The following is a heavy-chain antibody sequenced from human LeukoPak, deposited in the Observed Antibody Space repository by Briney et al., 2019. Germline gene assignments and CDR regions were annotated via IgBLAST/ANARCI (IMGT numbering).Heavy chain of an antibody. J-gene: IGHJ4*02. D-gene: IGHD2-2*01. CDR1: GGSFSGYY. CDR2: INHSGST. Sequence: SETLSLTCAVYGGSFSGYYWSWIRQPPGKGLEWVGEINHSGSTNYNPSHKSRVTISVDTSKNQCSLKLSSVTAADTAVYYCARGRGYCSSTSCYYFDYWGQGTLVTVSS. CDR3: ARGRGYCSSTSCYYFDY. V-gene: IGHV4-34*01.